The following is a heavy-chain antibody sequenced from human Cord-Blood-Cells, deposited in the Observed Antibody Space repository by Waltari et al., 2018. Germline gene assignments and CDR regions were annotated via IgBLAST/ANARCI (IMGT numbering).Heavy chain of an antibody. Sequence: QVQLVQSGAEVKKPGASVKVSCKASGYTFTGYYMHWVRQAPGQGLEWMGGINHNSGGKNDAQNFRGRYNRTRETSISTAYLELIRMGSDDTAGYYCGRVVWYYYDSSGYLDYWGQGTLVTVSS. CDR1: GYTFTGYY. CDR2: INHNSGGK. V-gene: IGHV1-2*02. D-gene: IGHD3-22*01. CDR3: GRVVWYYYDSSGYLDY. J-gene: IGHJ4*02.